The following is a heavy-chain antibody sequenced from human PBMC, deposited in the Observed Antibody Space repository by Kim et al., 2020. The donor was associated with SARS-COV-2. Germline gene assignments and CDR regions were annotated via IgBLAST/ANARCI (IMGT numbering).Heavy chain of an antibody. CDR2: LNGGNDDR. CDR3: ARGGWLPRAAENYYHGMDV. J-gene: IGHJ6*01. D-gene: IGHD3-10*01. CDR1: GYSFSNNA. Sequence: ASVNVSCKATGYSFSNNAVHWVRQAPGQRPEWMGWLNGGNDDRRYSQKFQGRFTMTKDRSTSTMYMELSSLTSEDTAVYYCARGGWLPRAAENYYHGMDV. V-gene: IGHV1-3*01.